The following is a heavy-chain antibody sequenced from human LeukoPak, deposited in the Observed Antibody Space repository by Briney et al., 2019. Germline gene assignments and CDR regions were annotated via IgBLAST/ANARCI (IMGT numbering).Heavy chain of an antibody. CDR1: GFTFSSYS. Sequence: GGSLRLSCAASGFTFSSYSMNWVRQAPGKGLEWVSSISSSSSYIYYADSVKGRFTISRDNAKNSLYLQMNSLRAEDTAVYYCAREGPTQQTYGPRGFDYWGQGTLVTVSS. CDR2: ISSSSSYI. V-gene: IGHV3-21*01. J-gene: IGHJ4*02. D-gene: IGHD1/OR15-1a*01. CDR3: AREGPTQQTYGPRGFDY.